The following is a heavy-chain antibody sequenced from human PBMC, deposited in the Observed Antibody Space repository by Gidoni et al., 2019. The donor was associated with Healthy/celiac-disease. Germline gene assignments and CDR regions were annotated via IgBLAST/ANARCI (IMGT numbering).Heavy chain of an antibody. J-gene: IGHJ6*02. D-gene: IGHD3-3*01. CDR1: GGFVSSCSYY. Sequence: QLQLQESGPGLVKPSGTLSLPCPVSGGFVSSCSYYWRWIRQPPGKGLGWIWSIYYSGSTYYNPSLNGRVTISVDTSKNQFSLKLSSVTAADTAVYYCARHVEADYDFWSGYRSRGGMDVWGQGTTVTVSS. CDR2: IYYSGST. V-gene: IGHV4-39*01. CDR3: ARHVEADYDFWSGYRSRGGMDV.